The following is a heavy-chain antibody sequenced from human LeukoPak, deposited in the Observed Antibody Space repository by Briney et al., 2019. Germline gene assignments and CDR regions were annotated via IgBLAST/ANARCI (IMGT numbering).Heavy chain of an antibody. CDR1: GFTFSSYS. CDR3: AREEAAAGTLDY. CDR2: IKQDGSEK. D-gene: IGHD6-13*01. J-gene: IGHJ4*02. Sequence: PGGSLRLSCAASGFTFSSYSMNWVRQAPGKGLEWVANIKQDGSEKCYVDSVKGRFTISRDNAKNSLYLQMNSLRAEDTAVYYCAREEAAAGTLDYWGQGTLVTVSS. V-gene: IGHV3-7*01.